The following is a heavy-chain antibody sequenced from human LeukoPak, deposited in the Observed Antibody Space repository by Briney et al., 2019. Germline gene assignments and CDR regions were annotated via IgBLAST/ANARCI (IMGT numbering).Heavy chain of an antibody. CDR3: AKDRSPYYDFWSGSYFDY. D-gene: IGHD3-3*01. CDR1: GFTFSSYA. J-gene: IGHJ4*02. V-gene: IGHV3-23*01. CDR2: ISGSGGST. Sequence: GGSLRLSCAASGFTFSSYAMSWVRQAPGQGLEWVSAISGSGGSTYYADSVKGRFTISRDNSKNTLYLQMNSLRAEDTAVYYCAKDRSPYYDFWSGSYFDYWGQGTLVTVSS.